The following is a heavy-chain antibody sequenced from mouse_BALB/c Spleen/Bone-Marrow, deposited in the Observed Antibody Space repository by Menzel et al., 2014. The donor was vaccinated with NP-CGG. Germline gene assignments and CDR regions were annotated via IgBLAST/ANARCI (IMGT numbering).Heavy chain of an antibody. D-gene: IGHD3-3*01. J-gene: IGHJ1*01. CDR3: ARVGDNRNFDV. Sequence: VQLQQSGPELEKPGASVKISCKASGYSFTGXNXNWVKQTNGKSLEWIGNIDXYYGGTDYNQKFKGKATLTVDRSSSTAYMQLKSLTSDDSAVYYCARVGDNRNFDVWGAGTTVTVSS. CDR1: GYSFTGXN. V-gene: IGHV1-39*01. CDR2: IDXYYGGT.